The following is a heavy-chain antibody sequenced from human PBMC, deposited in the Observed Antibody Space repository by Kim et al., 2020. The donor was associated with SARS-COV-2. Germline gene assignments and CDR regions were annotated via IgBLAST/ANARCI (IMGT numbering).Heavy chain of an antibody. J-gene: IGHJ6*02. V-gene: IGHV4-39*01. CDR1: GGSISSSSYY. Sequence: SETLSLTCTVSGGSISSSSYYWGWIRQPPGKGLEWIGSIYYSGSTNYNPSLKSRVTISVDTSKNQFSLKLSSVTAADTAVYYCARLTPPLYYYGMDVWGQGTTVTVSS. CDR3: ARLTPPLYYYGMDV. CDR2: IYYSGST.